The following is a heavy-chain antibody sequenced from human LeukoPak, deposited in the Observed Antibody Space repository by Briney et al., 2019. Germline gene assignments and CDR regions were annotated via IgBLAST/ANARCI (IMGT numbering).Heavy chain of an antibody. J-gene: IGHJ4*02. CDR2: INHSGST. V-gene: IGHV4-34*01. CDR1: GGSFSGYY. CDR3: ARTFHDYGAHDY. Sequence: SETLSLTCAVYGGSFSGYYWSWIRQPPGKGLEWIGEINHSGSTNYNPSLKSRVTISVDTSKNQFSLKLSSVTAADTAVYYCARTFHDYGAHDYWGRGTLVTVSS. D-gene: IGHD4-17*01.